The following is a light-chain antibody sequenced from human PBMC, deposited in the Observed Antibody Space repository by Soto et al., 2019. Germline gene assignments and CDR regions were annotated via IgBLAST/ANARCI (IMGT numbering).Light chain of an antibody. CDR3: QHRSIWPVS. CDR1: QTIYSN. J-gene: IGKJ5*01. Sequence: IQMTQSPATLSVSPGERATLSCRASQTIYSNVAWYQQRPGQAPRLLIYRASARATGITARFSGSGSGTDFTLTISSLEPEDFGVYYCQHRSIWPVSFGQGTRLEIK. V-gene: IGKV3-15*01. CDR2: RAS.